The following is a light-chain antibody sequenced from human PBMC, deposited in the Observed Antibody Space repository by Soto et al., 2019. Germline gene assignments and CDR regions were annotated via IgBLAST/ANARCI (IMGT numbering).Light chain of an antibody. V-gene: IGKV1-5*03. Sequence: DIQMTQSPSTLSASVGDRVTITCRASQSISSWLAWYQQKPGKAPKLLIYKASSLESGVPSRFSGSGSATDYTLTISGLQPEDFATYYCQQSFITPPLTFGGGTKVEMK. J-gene: IGKJ4*01. CDR1: QSISSW. CDR2: KAS. CDR3: QQSFITPPLT.